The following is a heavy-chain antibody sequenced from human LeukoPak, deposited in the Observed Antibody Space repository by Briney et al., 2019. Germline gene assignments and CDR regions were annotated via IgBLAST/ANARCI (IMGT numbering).Heavy chain of an antibody. CDR2: IYYSGST. CDR1: GGSISSYY. J-gene: IGHJ4*02. D-gene: IGHD4-17*01. Sequence: SETLSLTCTVSGGSISSYYWSWIRQPPGKGLEWIGYIYYSGSTNYNPSLKSRVTISVDTSKNQFSLKLSSVTAADTAVYYCARISPNIRHYFDYWGQGTLVTVSS. V-gene: IGHV4-59*12. CDR3: ARISPNIRHYFDY.